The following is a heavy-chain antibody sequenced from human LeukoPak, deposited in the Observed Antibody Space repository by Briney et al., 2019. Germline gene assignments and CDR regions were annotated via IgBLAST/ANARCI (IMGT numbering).Heavy chain of an antibody. V-gene: IGHV4-34*01. CDR2: INHSGST. D-gene: IGHD2-8*01. CDR1: GGSISSYY. CDR3: ARVMGSENWFDP. J-gene: IGHJ5*02. Sequence: TSETLSLTCTVSGGSISSYYWSWIRQPPGKGLEWIGEINHSGSTNYNPSLKSRVTISVDTSKNQFSLKLSSVTAADTAVYYCARVMGSENWFDPWGQGTLVTVSS.